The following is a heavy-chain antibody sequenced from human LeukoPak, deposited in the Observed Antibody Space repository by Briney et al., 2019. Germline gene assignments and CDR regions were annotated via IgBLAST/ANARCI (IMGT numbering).Heavy chain of an antibody. Sequence: PSETLSLTCAVYGGSFSGYYWSWIRQPSGKGLEWIGEINHSGSTNYNPSLKSRVTISVDTSKNQFSLKLSSVTAADTAVYYCARALYGSGNSHLHNWFDPWGQGTLVTVSS. CDR2: INHSGST. J-gene: IGHJ5*02. V-gene: IGHV4-34*01. CDR3: ARALYGSGNSHLHNWFDP. D-gene: IGHD2-15*01. CDR1: GGSFSGYY.